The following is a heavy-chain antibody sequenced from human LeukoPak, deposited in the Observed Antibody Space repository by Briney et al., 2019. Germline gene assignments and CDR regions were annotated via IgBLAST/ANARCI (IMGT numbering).Heavy chain of an antibody. CDR3: ARYYYDSSDYNMFDP. V-gene: IGHV3-74*01. CDR2: FRSDGCHT. Sequence: GGPLRLSCAASGFPFRNYWVQWVRQPPGKGLVWVSNFRSDGCHTNYADSVKSRFTISRDNAKSTLYLQMNSLRAEDTAVYYCARYYYDSSDYNMFDPWGQGTLVTVSS. J-gene: IGHJ5*02. D-gene: IGHD3-22*01. CDR1: GFPFRNYW.